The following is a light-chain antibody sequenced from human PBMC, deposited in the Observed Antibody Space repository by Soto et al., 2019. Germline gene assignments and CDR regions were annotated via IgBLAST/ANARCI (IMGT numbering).Light chain of an antibody. J-gene: IGLJ3*02. CDR2: EGS. V-gene: IGLV2-23*01. Sequence: QPVLTQPASVSGSPGQSITISCTGTSSDVGSYNLVSWYQQHPGKAPKLMIYEGSKRPSGVSNRFSGSKSGNTASLTISGLQGEDEADYYCCSYAGSSTWVFGGGTKLTVL. CDR3: CSYAGSSTWV. CDR1: SSDVGSYNL.